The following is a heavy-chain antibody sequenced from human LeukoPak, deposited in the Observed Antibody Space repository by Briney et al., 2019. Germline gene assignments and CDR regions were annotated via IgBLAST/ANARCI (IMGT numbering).Heavy chain of an antibody. CDR1: GGSLSGSF. CDR2: INHSGYT. V-gene: IGHV4-34*01. Sequence: SETVSLTCAVSGGSLSGSFWSWIRQPRGKGLEWIGEINHSGYTNYKPSLKSRVTISVDTSKNQLSLNLTSVTAADTAFYYCAKTRADYIVAWGQGSLVTVSS. J-gene: IGHJ4*02. D-gene: IGHD1-1*01. CDR3: AKTRADYIVA.